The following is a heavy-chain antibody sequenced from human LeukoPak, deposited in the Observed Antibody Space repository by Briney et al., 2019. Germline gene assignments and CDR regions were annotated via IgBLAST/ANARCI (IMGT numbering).Heavy chain of an antibody. D-gene: IGHD5-24*01. CDR2: INQDGSEI. J-gene: IGHJ1*01. CDR1: GFSFSTSW. V-gene: IGHV3-7*03. Sequence: GGSLRLSCVASGFSFSTSWMSWVRQAPGRGLEWVANINQDGSEIYYVDSVKGRFTISRDNAKNSLYLQMNSLRAEDSAKYYCARRDGYSIFQHWGQGTLVTVSS. CDR3: ARRDGYSIFQH.